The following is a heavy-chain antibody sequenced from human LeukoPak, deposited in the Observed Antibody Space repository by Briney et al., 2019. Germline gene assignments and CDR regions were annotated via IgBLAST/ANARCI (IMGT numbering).Heavy chain of an antibody. CDR1: GGSISSGGYS. CDR2: IYHSGST. D-gene: IGHD2-15*01. V-gene: IGHV4-30-2*01. J-gene: IGHJ5*02. Sequence: SETLSLTCAVSGGSISSGGYSWSWIRQPPGKGLEWIGYIYHSGSTYYNPSLKSRVAISVDRSKNQFSLRLSSVTAADTAVYYCARGRVDWFDPWGQGTLVTVSS. CDR3: ARGRVDWFDP.